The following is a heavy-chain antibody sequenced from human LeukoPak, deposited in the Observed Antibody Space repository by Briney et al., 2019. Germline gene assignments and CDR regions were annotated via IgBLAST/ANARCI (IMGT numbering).Heavy chain of an antibody. Sequence: PGGSLRLSCAASGFTFSNHWMHWVRQAPGKGLVWVSRIDERGRNAMYADSVKGRFSISRDNAKNTVNLQMNSLGADDTGVYYCIRDEALWRLDYWGQGTLVTVSS. CDR2: IDERGRNA. CDR3: IRDEALWRLDY. V-gene: IGHV3-74*03. D-gene: IGHD2-21*01. J-gene: IGHJ4*02. CDR1: GFTFSNHW.